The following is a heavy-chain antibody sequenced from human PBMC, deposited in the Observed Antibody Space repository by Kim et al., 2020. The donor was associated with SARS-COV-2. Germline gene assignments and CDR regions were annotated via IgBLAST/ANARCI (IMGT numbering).Heavy chain of an antibody. CDR3: ARQGRGCSVTSCQHYYMDV. V-gene: IGHV4-39*01. J-gene: IGHJ6*03. CDR1: GGSVSSSSYY. CDR2: TYYSGST. Sequence: SETLSLTCTVSGGSVSSSSYYWGWIRQPPGMDLEWIGSTYYSGSTYYNPSLKSRVTISVDTSKNQFSLRLSSVTAADTAVYYCARQGRGCSVTSCQHYYMDVWGKGTTVTVSS. D-gene: IGHD2-2*01.